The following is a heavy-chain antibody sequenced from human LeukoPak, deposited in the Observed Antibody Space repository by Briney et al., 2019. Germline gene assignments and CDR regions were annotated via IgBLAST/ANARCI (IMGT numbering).Heavy chain of an antibody. V-gene: IGHV3-30-3*01. CDR1: GFTVSSNY. D-gene: IGHD3-22*01. CDR3: AREWRYYDSSGYYSDLIDY. Sequence: PGGSLRLSCAASGFTVSSNYMSWVRQAPGKGLEWVAVISYDGSNKYYADSVKGRFTISRDNSKNTLYLQMNSLRAEDTAVYYCAREWRYYDSSGYYSDLIDYWGQGTLVTVPS. CDR2: ISYDGSNK. J-gene: IGHJ4*02.